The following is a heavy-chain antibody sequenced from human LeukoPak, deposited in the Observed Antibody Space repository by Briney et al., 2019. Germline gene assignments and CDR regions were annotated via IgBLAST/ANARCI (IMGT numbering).Heavy chain of an antibody. CDR2: ISGSGGST. CDR3: ARAAAFPGSGWYYYFDY. CDR1: GFTFSSYA. D-gene: IGHD6-19*01. J-gene: IGHJ4*02. V-gene: IGHV3-23*01. Sequence: GGSLRLSCAASGFTFSSYAMSWVRQAPGKGLEWVSAISGSGGSTYYADSVKGRFTISRDNSKNTLYLQKNSLRAEDTAVYYCARAAAFPGSGWYYYFDYWGQGTLVAVSS.